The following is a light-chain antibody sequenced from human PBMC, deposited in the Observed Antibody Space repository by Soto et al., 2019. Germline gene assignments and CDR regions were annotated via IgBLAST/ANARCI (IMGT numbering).Light chain of an antibody. Sequence: DIQMTQSPSSLSVSVGDRVTISCRASQSVSTYLAWYQQKPGHVPKLLIYAASTLQSGVPSRFSGSGSGTDFTLTISSLQPEDVAIYYCQQGSDWPLTFGRGTKVEIK. V-gene: IGKV1-27*01. CDR1: QSVSTY. J-gene: IGKJ1*01. CDR2: AAS. CDR3: QQGSDWPLT.